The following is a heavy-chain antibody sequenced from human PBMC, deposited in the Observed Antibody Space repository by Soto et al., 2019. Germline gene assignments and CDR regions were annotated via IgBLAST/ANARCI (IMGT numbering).Heavy chain of an antibody. Sequence: QLQLQESGPGLVKPSETLSLTCTVSGGSISSSSYYWGWIRQPPGKGLEWIGSIYYSGSTYYNPYHKQRVTIHEDTSKRQLYLNLSSVTAADPAVYYCARLRGGGHLWFWELLPLDGYWGQGTLVNVYS. CDR3: ARLRGGGHLWFWELLPLDGY. CDR2: IYYSGST. CDR1: GGSISSSSYY. D-gene: IGHD3-10*01. J-gene: IGHJ4*02. V-gene: IGHV4-39*01.